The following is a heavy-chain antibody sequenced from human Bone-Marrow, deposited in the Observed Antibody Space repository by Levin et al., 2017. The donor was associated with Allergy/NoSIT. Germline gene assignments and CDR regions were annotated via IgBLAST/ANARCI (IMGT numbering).Heavy chain of an antibody. J-gene: IGHJ6*02. V-gene: IGHV3-48*03. CDR3: ARDCSGGSCYSGGYYYYGMDV. Sequence: RAGGSLRLSCTASGFTFKNYDMNWVRQAPGKGLEWVAYISSGGSIIHYADSVKGRFTISRDNAKNSLYLQVNSLRAEDTAFYYCARDCSGGSCYSGGYYYYGMDVWGQGTTVTVSS. D-gene: IGHD2-15*01. CDR2: ISSGGSII. CDR1: GFTFKNYD.